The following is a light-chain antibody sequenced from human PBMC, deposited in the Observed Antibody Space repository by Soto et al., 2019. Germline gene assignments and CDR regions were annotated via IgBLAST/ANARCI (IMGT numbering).Light chain of an antibody. CDR3: SSYTSSRTRV. CDR2: EVS. V-gene: IGLV2-14*01. CDR1: SSDVGGYNY. Sequence: QSVLTQPASVSGSPGQSITISCTGTSSDVGGYNYVSWYQQHPGKAPKLMIYEVSNRPSGVSNRFSGSKSRNTASLTISGLQAGNEADYYCSSYTSSRTRVFGGGTKLTVL. J-gene: IGLJ3*02.